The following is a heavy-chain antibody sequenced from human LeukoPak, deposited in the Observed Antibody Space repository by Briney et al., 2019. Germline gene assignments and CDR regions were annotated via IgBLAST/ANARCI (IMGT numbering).Heavy chain of an antibody. CDR3: AASPDYYDSSGYSYYFDY. CDR1: GFTFTSSA. CDR2: IVVGSGNT. V-gene: IGHV1-58*01. Sequence: TSVKVSCKASGFTFTSSAVQWVRQARGQRLEWIGWIVVGSGNTNYAQKFQERVTITRDMSTSTAYMELSSLRSEDTAVYYCAASPDYYDSSGYSYYFDYWGQGTLVTVSS. D-gene: IGHD3-22*01. J-gene: IGHJ4*02.